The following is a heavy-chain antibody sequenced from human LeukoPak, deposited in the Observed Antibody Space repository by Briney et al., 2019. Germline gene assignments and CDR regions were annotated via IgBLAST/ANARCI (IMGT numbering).Heavy chain of an antibody. Sequence: KSSQTLSLTCTVSGGSISSSSYYWGWIRQPPGKGLEWIGSIYYSGSTYYNPSLKSRVTISVDTSKNQFSLKLSSVTAADTAVYYCARGVQSIRRSGRDILTGYGYFDYWGQGALVTVSS. J-gene: IGHJ4*02. CDR3: ARGVQSIRRSGRDILTGYGYFDY. V-gene: IGHV4-39*07. CDR1: GGSISSSSYY. D-gene: IGHD3-9*01. CDR2: IYYSGST.